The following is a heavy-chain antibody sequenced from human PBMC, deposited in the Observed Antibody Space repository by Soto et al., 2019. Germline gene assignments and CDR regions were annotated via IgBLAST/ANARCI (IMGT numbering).Heavy chain of an antibody. J-gene: IGHJ6*02. V-gene: IGHV1-18*01. CDR3: ARFSGGSYNTYYFYYGMDV. CDR1: GYTCTSYG. Sequence: ASGKGSCKASGYTCTSYGISWVRQAPGQGLDWMGWISAYNGNTKYAQDLQGRVTMTTDTSTSTAYMELRSLRSDDTAVYYCARFSGGSYNTYYFYYGMDVWGQGTTVTVSS. CDR2: ISAYNGNT. D-gene: IGHD2-15*01.